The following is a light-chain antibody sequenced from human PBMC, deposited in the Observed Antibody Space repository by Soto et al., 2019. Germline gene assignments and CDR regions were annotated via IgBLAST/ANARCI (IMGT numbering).Light chain of an antibody. J-gene: IGLJ3*02. Sequence: QSVLTQPPSASGSPGQSVTISCTGTSSEIGGYNYVSWYQQHPGKAPKLIIYEVSKRPSGVPDRFSGSKSGNTASLTVSGIQAEDEADYYCTSYAGSNNLVFAGGTKLTVL. CDR2: EVS. CDR3: TSYAGSNNLV. CDR1: SSEIGGYNY. V-gene: IGLV2-8*01.